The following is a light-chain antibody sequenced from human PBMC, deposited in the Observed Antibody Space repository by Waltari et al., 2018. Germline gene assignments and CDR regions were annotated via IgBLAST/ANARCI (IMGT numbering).Light chain of an antibody. V-gene: IGLV1-40*01. CDR2: EKY. J-gene: IGLJ2*01. CDR1: SSNIGDSY. Sequence: QAVLTQPPSVSGAPGQTVSISCSGSSSNIGDSYVQWYQQVPGTAPKLLIYEKYKRPYGISGRLSGSQSGTSGSLTITGLQAEDEANYYCQSYDRGLSALFGGGTRLTVL. CDR3: QSYDRGLSAL.